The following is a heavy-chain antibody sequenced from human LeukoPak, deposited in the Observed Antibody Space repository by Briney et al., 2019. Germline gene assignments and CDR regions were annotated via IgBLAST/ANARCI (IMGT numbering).Heavy chain of an antibody. CDR1: GYTLTELS. V-gene: IGHV1-24*01. J-gene: IGHJ4*02. CDR2: FDPEDGET. Sequence: GASVKVSCKVSGYTLTELSMHWVRQAPGKGLEWMGGFDPEDGETIYAQKFQGRVTMTEDTSTDTAYMGLSSLRSEDTAVYYCATDPQSSGWSFPFGYWGQGTLVTVSS. D-gene: IGHD6-19*01. CDR3: ATDPQSSGWSFPFGY.